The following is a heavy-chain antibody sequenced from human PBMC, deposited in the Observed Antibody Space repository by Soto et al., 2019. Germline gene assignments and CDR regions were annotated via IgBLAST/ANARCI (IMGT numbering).Heavy chain of an antibody. V-gene: IGHV4-4*02. D-gene: IGHD2-2*03. J-gene: IGHJ4*02. CDR1: CGSISSSNW. CDR3: ARVDSDFFIDY. CDR2: IYHSVST. Sequence: PSETLSLTCAVSCGSISSSNWWSWVRQPPGKGLEWIGEIYHSVSTNYNPSLKSRVTISVDTSKNQFSLKLSSVTAADTAVYYCARVDSDFFIDYWGQGTLVTVSS.